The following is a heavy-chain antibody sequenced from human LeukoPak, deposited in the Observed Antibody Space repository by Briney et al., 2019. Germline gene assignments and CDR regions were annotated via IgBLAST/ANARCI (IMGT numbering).Heavy chain of an antibody. CDR2: INHSGST. J-gene: IGHJ4*02. V-gene: IGHV4-34*01. Sequence: PSETLSLTCAVYGGSFSGCYWSWIRQPPGKGLEWIGEINHSGSTNYNPSLKSRVTISVDTSKNQFSLKLSSVTAADTAVYYCARRASGYYYARYYFDYWGQGTLATVSS. CDR1: GGSFSGCY. D-gene: IGHD3-22*01. CDR3: ARRASGYYYARYYFDY.